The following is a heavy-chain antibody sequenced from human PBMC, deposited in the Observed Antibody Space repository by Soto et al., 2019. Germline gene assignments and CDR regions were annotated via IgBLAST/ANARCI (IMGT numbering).Heavy chain of an antibody. CDR3: ARCRSDWYFDH. CDR2: ISHSGST. CDR1: NDSISSYS. J-gene: IGHJ4*02. Sequence: LSLTCTVSNDSISSYSWGWIRQPPGKGLEWIGCISHSGSTNYNPSLNSRVTMSVDTSKSQLSLNLTSVTAADTAVYYCARCRSDWYFDHWAQGTLVTVSS. V-gene: IGHV4-59*01. D-gene: IGHD2-21*02.